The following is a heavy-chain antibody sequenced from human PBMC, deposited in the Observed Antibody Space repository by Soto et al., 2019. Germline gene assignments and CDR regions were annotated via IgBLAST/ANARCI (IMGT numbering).Heavy chain of an antibody. CDR3: ARGGNYYGSGSYYWRNWFDP. CDR2: INHSGST. D-gene: IGHD3-10*01. V-gene: IGHV4-34*01. J-gene: IGHJ5*02. CDR1: GGSFSGYY. Sequence: PSETLSLTCAVYGGSFSGYYWSWIRQPPGKGLEWIGEINHSGSTNYNPSLKSRVTISVDTSKNQFSLKLSSVTAADTAVYYCARGGNYYGSGSYYWRNWFDPWGQGTLVTVSS.